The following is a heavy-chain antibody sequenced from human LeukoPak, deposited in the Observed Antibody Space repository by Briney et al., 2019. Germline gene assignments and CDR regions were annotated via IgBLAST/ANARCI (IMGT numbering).Heavy chain of an antibody. V-gene: IGHV3-53*01. Sequence: GGSLRLSCAASGFTVSSNYMSWVRQAPGKGLEWVSVIYGGGPTYYADSVKGRFTISRDNSKNTLYLQMNSLRAEDTAVYYCARRYYGSATYRLPYDYWGQGTLVTVSS. CDR2: IYGGGPT. CDR3: ARRYYGSATYRLPYDY. J-gene: IGHJ4*02. CDR1: GFTVSSNY. D-gene: IGHD3-22*01.